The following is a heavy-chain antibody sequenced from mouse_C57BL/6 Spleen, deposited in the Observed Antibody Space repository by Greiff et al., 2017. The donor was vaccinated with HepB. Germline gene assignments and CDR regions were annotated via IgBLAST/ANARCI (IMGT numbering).Heavy chain of an antibody. CDR1: GYSITSGYY. J-gene: IGHJ2*01. Sequence: EVKLQESGPGLVKPSQSLSLTCSVTGYSITSGYYWNWIRQFPGNKLEWMGYISYDGSNNYNPSLKNRISITRDTSKNQFFLKLNSVTTEDTATYYCAREGGITTAFDYWGQGTTLTVSS. CDR2: ISYDGSN. V-gene: IGHV3-6*01. D-gene: IGHD1-1*01. CDR3: AREGGITTAFDY.